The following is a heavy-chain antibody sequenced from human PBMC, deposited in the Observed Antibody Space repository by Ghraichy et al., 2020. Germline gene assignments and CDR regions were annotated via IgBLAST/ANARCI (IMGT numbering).Heavy chain of an antibody. CDR1: GFTFSSYA. V-gene: IGHV3-23*01. Sequence: GGSLRLSCAASGFTFSSYAMSWVRQAPGKGLDWLSTVSGSGGSTYYADSVKGRFTISRDNSKDTLYLQMNSLRAEDTAVYYCAKEGDYYGSGTYSGSYFDYWGQGTLVTVSS. D-gene: IGHD3-10*01. CDR3: AKEGDYYGSGTYSGSYFDY. J-gene: IGHJ4*02. CDR2: VSGSGGST.